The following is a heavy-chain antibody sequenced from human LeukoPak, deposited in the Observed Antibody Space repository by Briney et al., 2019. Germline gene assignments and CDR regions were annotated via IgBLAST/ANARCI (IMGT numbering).Heavy chain of an antibody. CDR2: ISGRGGST. V-gene: IGHV3-23*01. J-gene: IGHJ4*02. D-gene: IGHD3-22*01. CDR1: GFTFSSNA. Sequence: GGSLRLSCAASGFTFSSNAMTWVRQAPGKGLEWVSSISGRGGSTYYADSVKGRFTISRDNSKSTLFLQMNSLRAEDTAAYYCAKDRGYYYSSGYSVWGQGTLVTVSS. CDR3: AKDRGYYYSSGYSV.